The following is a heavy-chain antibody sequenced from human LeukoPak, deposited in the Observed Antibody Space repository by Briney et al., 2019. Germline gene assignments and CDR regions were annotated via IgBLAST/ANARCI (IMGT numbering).Heavy chain of an antibody. D-gene: IGHD3-10*01. Sequence: SETLSLTCTVSGGSISSYFWIWIRQPPGKGLEWIGYIYYSGNTNSNPSLKSRVTISVDTSKNQFSLKLSSVTAADTAVYYCARLRFGLVPYYYYGMDVWGQGTTVTVPS. V-gene: IGHV4-59*01. J-gene: IGHJ6*02. CDR3: ARLRFGLVPYYYYGMDV. CDR2: IYYSGNT. CDR1: GGSISSYF.